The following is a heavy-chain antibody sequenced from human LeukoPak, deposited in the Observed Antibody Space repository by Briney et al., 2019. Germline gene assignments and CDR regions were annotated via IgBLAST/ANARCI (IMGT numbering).Heavy chain of an antibody. Sequence: SETLSLTCTVSGGSISSYYWSWIRQPPGKGLEWIGYIYYSGSTNYNPSLKSRVTISVDPSKNQFSLKLSSVTAADTAVYYCARHHYYDSSGYPTGHDAFDIWGQGTMVTVSS. J-gene: IGHJ3*02. CDR1: GGSISSYY. V-gene: IGHV4-59*08. CDR3: ARHHYYDSSGYPTGHDAFDI. CDR2: IYYSGST. D-gene: IGHD3-22*01.